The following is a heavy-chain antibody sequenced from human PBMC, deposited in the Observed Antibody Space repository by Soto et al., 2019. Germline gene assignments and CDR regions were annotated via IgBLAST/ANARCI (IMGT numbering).Heavy chain of an antibody. CDR1: GGSFSGYY. CDR3: ARGHQAFNYYMDV. V-gene: IGHV4-34*01. J-gene: IGHJ6*03. Sequence: QVQLQQWGAGLLKPSETLSLTCAVYGGSFSGYYWSWIRQPPGKGLEWIGEINHSGSTNYNPSLKSRVTISVDTSKNQFSLKLSSVTAADTAVYYCARGHQAFNYYMDVWGKGTTVTVSS. CDR2: INHSGST.